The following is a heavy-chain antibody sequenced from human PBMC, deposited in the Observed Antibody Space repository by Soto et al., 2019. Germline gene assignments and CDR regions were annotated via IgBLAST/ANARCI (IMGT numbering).Heavy chain of an antibody. Sequence: ASVKVSCKISGYTFTSYGISWVRQAPGQGLEWMGWISTHNGDTNFAQKFQGRVTLTTDTSTNTAYMDLRSLTSDDTAVYYCARGYDILTGLAYYYGMDVWGQGTTVAVSS. J-gene: IGHJ6*02. V-gene: IGHV1-18*01. CDR1: GYTFTSYG. D-gene: IGHD3-9*01. CDR2: ISTHNGDT. CDR3: ARGYDILTGLAYYYGMDV.